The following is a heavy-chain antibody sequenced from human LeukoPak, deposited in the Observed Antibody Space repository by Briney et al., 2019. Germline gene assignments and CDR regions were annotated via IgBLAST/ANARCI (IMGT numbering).Heavy chain of an antibody. CDR3: ATSGYSNIDY. CDR1: GFVFSSNS. D-gene: IGHD4-11*01. CDR2: ISSSSSTI. J-gene: IGHJ4*02. Sequence: GGSLRLSCAASGFVFSSNSMIWVRQAPGKGLEWVSYISSSSSTIYYADSVKGRFTISRDNAKNSLYLQTNSLRAEDTAVYYCATSGYSNIDYWGQGTLVTVSS. V-gene: IGHV3-48*04.